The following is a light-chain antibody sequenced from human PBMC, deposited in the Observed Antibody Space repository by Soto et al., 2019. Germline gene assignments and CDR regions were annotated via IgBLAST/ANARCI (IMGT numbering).Light chain of an antibody. J-gene: IGLJ1*01. CDR2: DVS. CDR1: SSDVGGYNY. V-gene: IGLV2-14*01. Sequence: QSVLKHPASVSGSPGQSISIFCTGTSSDVGGYNYVSWYQQHPGKAPKLMIYDVSNWPSGVSNRFSGSKSGNTASLTISGLQAEDEADYYWSAYTNSSPFIFGTGTRSPS. CDR3: SAYTNSSPFI.